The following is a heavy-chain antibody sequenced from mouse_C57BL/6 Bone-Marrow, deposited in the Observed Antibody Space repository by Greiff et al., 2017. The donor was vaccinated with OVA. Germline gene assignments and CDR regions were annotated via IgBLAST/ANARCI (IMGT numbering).Heavy chain of an antibody. CDR2: ISSGGSYT. Sequence: EVNVVESGGDLVKPGGSLKLSCAASGFTFSSYGMSWVRQTPDKRLEWVATISSGGSYTYYPDSVKGRFTISRDNAKNTLYLQMSSLKSEDTAMYYCARHRKDYWGQGTTLTVSS. CDR3: ARHRKDY. V-gene: IGHV5-6*01. CDR1: GFTFSSYG. J-gene: IGHJ2*01.